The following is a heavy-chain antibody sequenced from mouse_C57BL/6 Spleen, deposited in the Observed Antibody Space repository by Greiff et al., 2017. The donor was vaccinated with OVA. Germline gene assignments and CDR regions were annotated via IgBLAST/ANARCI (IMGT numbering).Heavy chain of an antibody. CDR1: GFTFSDYY. CDR2: INYDGSST. CDR3: AILTTVVDY. D-gene: IGHD1-1*01. Sequence: EVKLMESEGGLVQPGSSMKLSCTASGFTFSDYYMAWVRQVPEKGLEWVANINYDGSSTYYLDSLKSRFIISRDNAKNILYLQMSSLKSEDTAMYYCAILTTVVDYWGQGTTLTVSS. J-gene: IGHJ2*01. V-gene: IGHV5-16*02.